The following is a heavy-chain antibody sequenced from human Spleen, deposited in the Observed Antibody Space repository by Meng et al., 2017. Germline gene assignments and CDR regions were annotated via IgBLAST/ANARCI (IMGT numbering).Heavy chain of an antibody. V-gene: IGHV3-23*01. D-gene: IGHD2-15*01. CDR2: ISGSGGTT. J-gene: IGHJ4*02. Sequence: GGSLRLSCAASGFTFTTYAMSWVRQAPGKGLEWVSGISGSGGTTHYADSVKGRFTISRDNSKSTLFLQMNSLRAEDTAVYYCARTDRYCSGGSCYGSYLDYWGQGTLVTVSS. CDR3: ARTDRYCSGGSCYGSYLDY. CDR1: GFTFTTYA.